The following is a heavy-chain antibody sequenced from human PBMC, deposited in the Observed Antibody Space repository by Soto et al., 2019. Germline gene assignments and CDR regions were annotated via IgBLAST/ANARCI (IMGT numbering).Heavy chain of an antibody. J-gene: IGHJ4*02. CDR1: GFTFSSYG. CDR2: VLYDGSNK. D-gene: IGHD5-18*01. V-gene: IGHV3-30*18. Sequence: PGGSLRLSCAASGFTFSSYGMHWVRQAPGKGLEWVAVVLYDGSNKYYADSVKGRFTISRDNSKNTLYLQMNSLRAEDTALYYCAKDDQMTASIDYWGQGTLVTVS. CDR3: AKDDQMTASIDY.